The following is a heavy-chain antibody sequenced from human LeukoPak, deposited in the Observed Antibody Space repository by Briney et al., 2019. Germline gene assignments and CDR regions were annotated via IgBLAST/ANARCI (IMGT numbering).Heavy chain of an antibody. J-gene: IGHJ4*02. CDR2: ISGSGGST. CDR1: GFTFSSYA. CDR3: ARGLCTNGVRFIFDY. V-gene: IGHV3-23*01. Sequence: GGSLRLSCAASGFTFSSYAMSWVRQAPGKGLEWVSGISGSGGSTYYADSVKGRFTISRDNSKNTLYLQMNSLRAEDTAVYYCARGLCTNGVRFIFDYWGQGTLVTVSS. D-gene: IGHD2-8*01.